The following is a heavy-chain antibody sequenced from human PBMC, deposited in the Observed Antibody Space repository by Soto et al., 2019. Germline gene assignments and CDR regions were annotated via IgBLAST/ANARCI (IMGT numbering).Heavy chain of an antibody. CDR3: ARQGSY. V-gene: IGHV4-39*01. Sequence: SETLSLTCNVSGVSIIDTSYYWGWIRQPPGKGLEWVGTIYFNGNTFYNPSLKSRLTISVDTSKNQISLRLTSVTAADTAVYYCARQGSYWGHGTLVTVSS. J-gene: IGHJ4*01. CDR2: IYFNGNT. CDR1: GVSIIDTSYY.